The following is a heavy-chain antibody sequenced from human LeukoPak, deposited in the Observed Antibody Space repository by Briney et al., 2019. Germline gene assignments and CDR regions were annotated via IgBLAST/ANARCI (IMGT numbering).Heavy chain of an antibody. V-gene: IGHV4-34*01. Sequence: PSETLSLTCAVYGGSFSGYYWSWIRQPPGKGLEWIGEINHSGSTNYNPSLKSRVTISVDTSKNQFSLKLSSVTAADTAVYYCARLRQKGEYYAPRNEPPDIWGQGTMVTVSS. CDR2: INHSGST. CDR1: GGSFSGYY. J-gene: IGHJ3*02. CDR3: ARLRQKGEYYAPRNEPPDI. D-gene: IGHD3-16*01.